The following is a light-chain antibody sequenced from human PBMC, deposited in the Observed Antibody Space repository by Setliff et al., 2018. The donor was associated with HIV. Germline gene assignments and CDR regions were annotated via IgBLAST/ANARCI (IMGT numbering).Light chain of an antibody. J-gene: IGLJ2*01. CDR3: QVWDSSRDHPGVV. CDR1: NIETKS. Sequence: SYELTQPPSVSVAPGKTARITCGGNNIETKSVHWYQQKPGQAPVLVISYDTDRPSGIPERFSGSNSGNPATLTISRVEAGDEAVYYCQVWDSSRDHPGVVFGGGTKATVL. V-gene: IGLV3-21*04. CDR2: YDT.